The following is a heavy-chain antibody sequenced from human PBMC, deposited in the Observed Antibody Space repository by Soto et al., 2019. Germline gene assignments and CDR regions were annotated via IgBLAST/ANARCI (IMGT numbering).Heavy chain of an antibody. CDR3: AAFRKEFQI. D-gene: IGHD3-10*01. V-gene: IGHV4-30-2*01. CDR2: IYNSGST. Sequence: PSETLSLTCAVSGGYISGGYYSWSWIRQPPGKGLERIGFIYNSGSTYYNSSLKSRVTISMDRSNHRFFLNLTSVTDAGADLYYCAAFRKEFQIWGQGTKVTVSS. CDR1: GGYISGGYYS. J-gene: IGHJ3*02.